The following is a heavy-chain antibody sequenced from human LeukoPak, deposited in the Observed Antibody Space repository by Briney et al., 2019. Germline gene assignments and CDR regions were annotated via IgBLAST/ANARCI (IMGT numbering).Heavy chain of an antibody. CDR1: GYSISSGYY. Sequence: SETLSLTCAVSGYSISSGYYWGWIRQPPGKGLEWIGSIYHSGSTYYNPSLKSRVTISVDTSKNQFSLKLSSVTAAVTAVYYCARGTSYGGKPYWGQGTLVTVSS. V-gene: IGHV4-38-2*01. D-gene: IGHD4-23*01. CDR2: IYHSGST. J-gene: IGHJ4*02. CDR3: ARGTSYGGKPY.